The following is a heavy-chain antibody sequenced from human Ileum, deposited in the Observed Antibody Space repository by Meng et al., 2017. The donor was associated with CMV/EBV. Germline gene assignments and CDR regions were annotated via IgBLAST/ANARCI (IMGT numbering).Heavy chain of an antibody. J-gene: IGHJ4*02. V-gene: IGHV4-30-4*01. CDR2: IYYSGST. CDR1: GHSLRPGDYY. CDR3: AREGGGWYFDS. Sequence: VQLQESGPGLVKPSTTLSPPCTVSGHSLRPGDYYWSWIRQPPGKGPEWIGYIYYSGSTLYNPSLKSPVTISLDKSKNQFSLRLRSVTAADTAVYFCAREGGGWYFDSWGQGTLVTVSS. D-gene: IGHD6-19*01.